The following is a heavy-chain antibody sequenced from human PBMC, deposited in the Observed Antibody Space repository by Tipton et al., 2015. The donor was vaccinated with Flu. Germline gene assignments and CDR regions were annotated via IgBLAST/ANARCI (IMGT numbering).Heavy chain of an antibody. J-gene: IGHJ6*02. CDR2: INPSGGST. V-gene: IGHV1-46*01. CDR3: ARAAILQCMDA. D-gene: IGHD4-11*01. CDR1: GYTFTSDY. Sequence: QVQLVQSGAEVKKPGASVKVSCKASGYTFTSDYMHWVRQAPGQGLEWMGIINPSGGSTSYAQKFQGRVAMTRDTSTSTVYMELSSLRSEDTAVYYCARAAILQCMDAWGQGTTVTVSS.